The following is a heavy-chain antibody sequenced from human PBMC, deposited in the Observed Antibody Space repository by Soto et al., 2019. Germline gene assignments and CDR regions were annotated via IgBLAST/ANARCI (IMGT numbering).Heavy chain of an antibody. CDR2: ISGGGGNS. J-gene: IGHJ4*02. Sequence: QLLESGGGLVQPGGSRRLSCAASGFNFGDYTMTWVRQAPGKGLVWISTISGGGGNSYYADVVKGRFTITRDNSKNTLYLQMNSHKGEDTALYYCAKETFGVGWTLDFWGQGTLVTVSS. D-gene: IGHD6-19*01. CDR1: GFNFGDYT. CDR3: AKETFGVGWTLDF. V-gene: IGHV3-23*01.